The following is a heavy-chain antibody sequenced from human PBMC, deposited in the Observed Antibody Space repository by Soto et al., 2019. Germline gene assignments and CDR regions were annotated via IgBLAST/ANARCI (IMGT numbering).Heavy chain of an antibody. CDR1: GGSFSSDA. Sequence: QVQLVQSGAEVKKPGSSVKVSCKASGGSFSSDAFSWVRQAPGQGLEWMGEIIPSLGTTSYAPNFRGRLTITADTSTTTVYVELTNLRSEDTAIYYCAREVVTETTLGYFDSWGQGTPVTVSS. CDR3: AREVVTETTLGYFDS. CDR2: IIPSLGTT. V-gene: IGHV1-69*06. D-gene: IGHD2-21*02. J-gene: IGHJ4*02.